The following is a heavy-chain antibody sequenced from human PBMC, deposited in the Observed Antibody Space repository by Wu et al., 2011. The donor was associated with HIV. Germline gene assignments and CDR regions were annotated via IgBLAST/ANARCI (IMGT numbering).Heavy chain of an antibody. J-gene: IGHJ4*02. V-gene: IGHV1-69*01. CDR3: TRLSYYGDSGYYYFDD. Sequence: QVQLVQSGAEVKKPGSSVKVSCQASGGTFKTYAISWVRQAPGQGLEWMGGIIPLLGTPNYAQKFQDRVTITTDESTNTAYMELSSLRWEDTAIFYCTRLSYYGDSGYYYFDDWGPGNPGHRLF. CDR1: GGTFKTYA. D-gene: IGHD3-22*01. CDR2: IIPLLGTP.